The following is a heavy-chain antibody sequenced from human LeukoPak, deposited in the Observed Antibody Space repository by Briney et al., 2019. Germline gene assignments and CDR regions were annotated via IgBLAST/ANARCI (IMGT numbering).Heavy chain of an antibody. D-gene: IGHD3-3*01. CDR2: LYYSGRT. V-gene: IGHV4-39*07. CDR1: GASISSSSYY. Sequence: AGTLTLPCTVPGASISSSSYYWGWIRPPQGKGLEWIGSLYYSGRTYYHPSHTSPLTISVDTSKNQFSLKLTSVTAADTAVYYCARAGLLRFLVWLPFDYWGQGTLVSVSS. J-gene: IGHJ4*02. CDR3: ARAGLLRFLVWLPFDY.